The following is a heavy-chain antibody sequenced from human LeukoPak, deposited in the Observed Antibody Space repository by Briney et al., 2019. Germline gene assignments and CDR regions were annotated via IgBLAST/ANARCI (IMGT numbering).Heavy chain of an antibody. V-gene: IGHV4-4*07. CDR1: SGSMSGNYY. CDR3: ARGKQNAVDY. Sequence: PSETLSLTCTVSSGSMSGNYYWSWIRRPAGKGLEWIGRIYASGSTNYDPSLKSRVTISVDKSNNQFSLMVTSVTAADTAVYYCARGKQNAVDYWGQGILVTVSS. CDR2: IYASGST. D-gene: IGHD1-1*01. J-gene: IGHJ4*02.